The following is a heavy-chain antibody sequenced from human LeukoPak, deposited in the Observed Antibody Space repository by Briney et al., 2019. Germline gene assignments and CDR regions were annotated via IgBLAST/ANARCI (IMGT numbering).Heavy chain of an antibody. CDR3: AKDKDANYDFWSGYYRYYYMDV. CDR2: ISYDGSNK. V-gene: IGHV3-30-3*01. D-gene: IGHD3-3*01. J-gene: IGHJ6*03. CDR1: GFTFSSYA. Sequence: GALRLSCAASGFTFSSYAMHWVRQAPGKGLEWVAVISYDGSNKYYADSVKGRFTISRDNSKNTLYLQMNSLRAEDTAVYYCAKDKDANYDFWSGYYRYYYMDVWGKGTTVTVSS.